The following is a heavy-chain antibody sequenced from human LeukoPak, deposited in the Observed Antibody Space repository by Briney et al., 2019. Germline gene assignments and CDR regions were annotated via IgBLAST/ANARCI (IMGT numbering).Heavy chain of an antibody. J-gene: IGHJ5*02. D-gene: IGHD3-22*01. CDR3: ARDYEDYYDSSALWGRWFDP. CDR1: GYTFTGYY. V-gene: IGHV1-2*02. Sequence: VASVKVSCKASGYTFTGYYMHWVRQAPGQGLEWMGWINPNSGGTNYAQKFQGRVTMTRDTSISTAYMELSRLRSDDTAVYYCARDYEDYYDSSALWGRWFDPWGQGTLVTVSS. CDR2: INPNSGGT.